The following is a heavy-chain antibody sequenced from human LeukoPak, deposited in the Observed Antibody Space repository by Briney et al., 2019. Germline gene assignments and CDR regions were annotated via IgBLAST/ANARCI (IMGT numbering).Heavy chain of an antibody. CDR3: ARADIVVVPAAPSYYYYGMDV. J-gene: IGHJ6*02. CDR1: GGTFSSYA. CDR2: IIPIFGTA. Sequence: GASVKVSCKASGGTFSSYAISWARQAPGQGLEWMGGIIPIFGTANYAQKFQGRVTITADESTSTAYMELSSLRSEDTAVYYCARADIVVVPAAPSYYYYGMDVWGQGTTVTVSS. D-gene: IGHD2-2*01. V-gene: IGHV1-69*13.